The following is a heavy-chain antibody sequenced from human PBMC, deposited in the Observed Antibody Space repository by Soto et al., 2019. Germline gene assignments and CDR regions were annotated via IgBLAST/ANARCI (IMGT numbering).Heavy chain of an antibody. V-gene: IGHV3-23*01. CDR2: ISGSGGST. D-gene: IGHD3-10*01. J-gene: IGHJ4*02. CDR3: AIDYYYGSGNYRKRAYDY. Sequence: PGGSLRLSCAASGFTFSNYALSWVRQAPGKGLEWVSAISGSGGSTYYADSVKGRFTISRDNSKNTLYLQMNSLRAEDTAVYYCAIDYYYGSGNYRKRAYDYWGQGTLVTVSS. CDR1: GFTFSNYA.